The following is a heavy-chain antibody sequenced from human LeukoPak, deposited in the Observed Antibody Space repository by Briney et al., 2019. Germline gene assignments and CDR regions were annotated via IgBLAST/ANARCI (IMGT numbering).Heavy chain of an antibody. CDR2: IYYSGST. CDR3: ARDIKDDFWSGYFDY. V-gene: IGHV4-59*01. J-gene: IGHJ4*02. D-gene: IGHD3-3*01. CDR1: GGSISSYY. Sequence: PSETLSLTCTVSGGSISSYYWSWIRQPPGKGLEWIGYIYYSGSTNYNPSLKSRVTISVDTSKNQFSLKLSSVTAADTAVYYCARDIKDDFWSGYFDYWGQGTPVTVSS.